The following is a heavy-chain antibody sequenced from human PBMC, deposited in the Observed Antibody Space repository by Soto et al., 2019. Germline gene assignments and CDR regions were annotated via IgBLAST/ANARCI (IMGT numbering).Heavy chain of an antibody. Sequence: ASVKVSCKASGYTFTSYVISWVRQAPGQGLEWMGWISAYNGNTNYAQKLQGRVTMTTDTSTSTAYMELRSLRSDDTSVYDCAXXXXXGGSGYSEAPYYYYGMXVCGQGTTVTVSS. CDR1: GYTFTSYV. CDR2: ISAYNGNT. J-gene: IGHJ6*02. CDR3: AXXXXXGGSGYSEAPYYYYGMXV. D-gene: IGHD2-15*01. V-gene: IGHV1-18*01.